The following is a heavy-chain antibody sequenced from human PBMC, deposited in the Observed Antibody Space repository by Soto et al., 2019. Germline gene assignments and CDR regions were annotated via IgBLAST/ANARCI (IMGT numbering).Heavy chain of an antibody. D-gene: IGHD3-3*01. Sequence: GGSLRLSCAASGFTFSSYSMNRVRQAPGKGLEWVSSISSSSSYIYYADSVKGRFTISRDNAKNSLYLQMNSLRAEDTAVYYCARDRDTSYDFWSGYRGGDYYYGMDVWGHGTTVTFSS. J-gene: IGHJ6*02. CDR2: ISSSSSYI. CDR1: GFTFSSYS. CDR3: ARDRDTSYDFWSGYRGGDYYYGMDV. V-gene: IGHV3-21*01.